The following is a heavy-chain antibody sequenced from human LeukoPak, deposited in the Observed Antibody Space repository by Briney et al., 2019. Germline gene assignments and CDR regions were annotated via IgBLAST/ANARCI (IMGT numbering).Heavy chain of an antibody. J-gene: IGHJ6*02. CDR2: INPSGGST. Sequence: ASVKVSCKASGYTFTSYYMHWVRQAPGQGLEWMGIINPSGGSTSYVQKFQGRVTMTRDASTSTVYMELSSLRSEDTAVYYCARGPNSSSEYYYYGMDVWGQGTTVTVSS. CDR1: GYTFTSYY. V-gene: IGHV1-46*01. CDR3: ARGPNSSSEYYYYGMDV. D-gene: IGHD6-6*01.